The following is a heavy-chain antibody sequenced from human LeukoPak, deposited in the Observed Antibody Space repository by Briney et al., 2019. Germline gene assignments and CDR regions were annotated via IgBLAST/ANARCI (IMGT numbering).Heavy chain of an antibody. J-gene: IGHJ4*02. CDR2: IQSDGSGT. Sequence: GGSLRLSCTASGFVFSNYWMMWVRQAPGKGLEWVSLIQSDGSGTTYTDSMKGRFIISRDNAKNTLYLQMTSLTAEDTAVYYCARDNTGSIDHWGQGTLVTVSS. CDR3: ARDNTGSIDH. V-gene: IGHV3-74*01. CDR1: GFVFSNYW. D-gene: IGHD2-8*02.